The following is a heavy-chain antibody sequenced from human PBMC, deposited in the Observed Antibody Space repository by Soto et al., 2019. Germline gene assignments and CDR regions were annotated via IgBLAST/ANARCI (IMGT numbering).Heavy chain of an antibody. V-gene: IGHV3-21*01. Sequence: EVHLVESGGGLVEPGGSLRLSCAASGFTFSTYSMNWVRQAPGKGLAWVSSISSSSRNKYYADSVKGRFIISRDNAKGSLFLQMNSLGVEDTAIYYCAGRSCSNGVCPFDYWGQGTPVTVSS. CDR3: AGRSCSNGVCPFDY. J-gene: IGHJ4*02. CDR1: GFTFSTYS. D-gene: IGHD2-8*01. CDR2: ISSSSRNK.